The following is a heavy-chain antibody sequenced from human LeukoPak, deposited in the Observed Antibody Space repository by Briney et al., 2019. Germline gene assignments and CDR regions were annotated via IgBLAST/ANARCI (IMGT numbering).Heavy chain of an antibody. D-gene: IGHD3-16*01. CDR2: IKQDGTEK. J-gene: IGHJ4*02. V-gene: IGHV3-7*03. CDR1: GFTFSSCW. CDR3: AKDLGYDYVWGEGNLYDY. Sequence: GGSLRLSCAASGFTFSSCWMNWVRQAPGKGLEWVANIKQDGTEKYFVDSVKGRFTISRDNAKNSLYLQMDSLRAEDTAVYYCAKDLGYDYVWGEGNLYDYWGQGTLVTVSS.